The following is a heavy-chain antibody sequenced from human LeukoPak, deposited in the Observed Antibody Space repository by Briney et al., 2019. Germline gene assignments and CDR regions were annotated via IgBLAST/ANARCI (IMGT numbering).Heavy chain of an antibody. CDR2: ISSRSTYI. Sequence: GGSLRLSCSASGFTFSDYYMNWVRQAPGKGLEWVSSISSRSTYIYYADSVKGRFTISRDNAKNSLFLQMNSLRAEDTAVYYCARDWGHHSLVATIPVYYYYGMDVWGQGTTVTVSS. J-gene: IGHJ6*02. CDR1: GFTFSDYY. D-gene: IGHD5-12*01. CDR3: ARDWGHHSLVATIPVYYYYGMDV. V-gene: IGHV3-21*01.